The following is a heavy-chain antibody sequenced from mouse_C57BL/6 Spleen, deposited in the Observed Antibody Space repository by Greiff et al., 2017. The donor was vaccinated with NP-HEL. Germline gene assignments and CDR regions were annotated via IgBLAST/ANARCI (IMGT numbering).Heavy chain of an antibody. Sequence: QVQLKQSGPELVKPGASVKISCKASGYAFSSSWMNWVKQRPGKGLEWIGRIYPGDGDTNYNGKFKGKATLTADKSSSTAYMQLSSLTSEDSAVYFCARYYYDHDGDLDYWGQGTTLTVSS. CDR1: GYAFSSSW. J-gene: IGHJ2*01. CDR3: ARYYYDHDGDLDY. V-gene: IGHV1-82*01. D-gene: IGHD2-4*01. CDR2: IYPGDGDT.